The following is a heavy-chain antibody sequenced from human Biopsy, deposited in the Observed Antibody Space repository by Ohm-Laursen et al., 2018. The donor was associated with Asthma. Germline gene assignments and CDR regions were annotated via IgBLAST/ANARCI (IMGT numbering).Heavy chain of an antibody. V-gene: IGHV3-9*01. Sequence: SLRLSCTASRFTYEMHWVRQAPGKGLEWVSGVSWNSGSIDYADSVKGRFTISRDNAKSSLYLQMNSLRGADTALYYCVKDIRLQLWGFDSWGQGTLVTVSS. CDR1: RFTYE. CDR2: VSWNSGSI. D-gene: IGHD6-13*01. CDR3: VKDIRLQLWGFDS. J-gene: IGHJ4*02.